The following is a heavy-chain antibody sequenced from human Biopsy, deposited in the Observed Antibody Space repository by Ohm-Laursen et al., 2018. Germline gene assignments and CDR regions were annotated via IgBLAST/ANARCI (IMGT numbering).Heavy chain of an antibody. CDR2: IVVGSGHT. V-gene: IGHV1-58*01. CDR3: AATSTLYYYYYAMDV. Sequence: SVKASCKASGFTFSSSAVQWVRQARGQRLEWIGWIVVGSGHTNYAQKFQERVTITRDMSTSTAYMELTSLRSEDTAVYYCAATSTLYYYYYAMDVWDQGTTVTVSS. J-gene: IGHJ6*02. CDR1: GFTFSSSA.